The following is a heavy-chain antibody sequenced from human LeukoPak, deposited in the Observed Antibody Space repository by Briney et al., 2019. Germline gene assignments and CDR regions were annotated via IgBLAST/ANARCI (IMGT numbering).Heavy chain of an antibody. J-gene: IGHJ3*02. V-gene: IGHV3-21*04. CDR2: ILDNGNSK. CDR1: GFAFNTYH. Sequence: NPGESLRLSCGASGFAFNTYHMIWVRQAPGKGLEWVSFILDNGNSKAYADSVKGRFTVSRDNAQNTLYLQMNSLRAEDTAVYWCARDMGYALRAYDIWGQGTMVTVSS. D-gene: IGHD2-15*01. CDR3: ARDMGYALRAYDI.